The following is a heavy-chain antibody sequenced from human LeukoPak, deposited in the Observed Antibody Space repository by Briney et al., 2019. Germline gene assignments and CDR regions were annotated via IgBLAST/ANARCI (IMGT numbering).Heavy chain of an antibody. D-gene: IGHD6-19*01. CDR2: IYTSGNTNY. CDR3: ATYSSASDAFDI. Sequence: PSETLSLTCTVSGGSINNYYWSWIRQPAGKGLEWIGHIYTSGNTNYNYNPSLKSRVSMSIDTSKNQFPLKLSSVAAADTAFYYCATYSSASDAFDIWGQGTKVTVSS. V-gene: IGHV4-4*07. J-gene: IGHJ3*02. CDR1: GGSINNYY.